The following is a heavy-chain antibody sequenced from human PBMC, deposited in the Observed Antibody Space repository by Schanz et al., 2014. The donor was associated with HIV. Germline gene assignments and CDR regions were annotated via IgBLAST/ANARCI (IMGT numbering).Heavy chain of an antibody. D-gene: IGHD3-16*01. CDR3: ARMEQLIIGYYYGMDV. CDR2: MRGSDDST. CDR1: RFTFSSYG. J-gene: IGHJ6*02. V-gene: IGHV3-NL1*01. Sequence: QVRLVESGGGVVQPGRSLRLSCAASRFTFSSYGMHWVRQAPGKGLEWVSCMRGSDDSTFYADSVKGRFTISRDNSKNTVYLQMNSLRPEDTAVYYCARMEQLIIGYYYGMDVWGQGTTVTVSS.